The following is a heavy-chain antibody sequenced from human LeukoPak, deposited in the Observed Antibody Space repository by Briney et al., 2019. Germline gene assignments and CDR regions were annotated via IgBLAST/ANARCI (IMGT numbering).Heavy chain of an antibody. CDR1: GFAFGTCA. J-gene: IGHJ3*02. CDR3: TLRYFDWLLNDAFDI. CDR2: IKSKTDGGTT. V-gene: IGHV3-15*01. Sequence: GGSLRLSCVDSGFAFGTCAMSWVRQAPGKGLEWVGRIKSKTDGGTTDYAAPVKGRFTISRDDSKNTLYLQMNSLKTEDTAVYYCTLRYFDWLLNDAFDIWGQGTMVTVSS. D-gene: IGHD3-9*01.